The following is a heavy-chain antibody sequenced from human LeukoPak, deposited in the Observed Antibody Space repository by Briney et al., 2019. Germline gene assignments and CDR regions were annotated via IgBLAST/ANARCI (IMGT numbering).Heavy chain of an antibody. Sequence: GGSLRLSCAASGFTFSSYAMHWVRQAPGKGLEWVAVISYDGGNKYYADSVKGRFTISRDNSKNTLYLQMNSLRAEDTAVYYCARDKGYYDSSGYYPYYYYYGMDVWGQGTTVTVSS. CDR3: ARDKGYYDSSGYYPYYYYYGMDV. D-gene: IGHD3-22*01. J-gene: IGHJ6*02. CDR2: ISYDGGNK. CDR1: GFTFSSYA. V-gene: IGHV3-30-3*01.